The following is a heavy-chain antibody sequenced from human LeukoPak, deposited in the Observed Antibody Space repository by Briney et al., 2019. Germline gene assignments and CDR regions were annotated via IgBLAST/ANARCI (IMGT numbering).Heavy chain of an antibody. D-gene: IGHD2-2*01. CDR3: AKDPFVVVPAASRFFFDY. J-gene: IGHJ4*02. Sequence: GGSLRLSCAASGFTFSSYAMSWVRQAPGKGLEWVSAVSGSGDSTYYADSVKGRFTISRDNSKSTLYLQMNSLRAEDTAVYYCAKDPFVVVPAASRFFFDYWGLGTLVSVSS. CDR1: GFTFSSYA. CDR2: VSGSGDST. V-gene: IGHV3-23*01.